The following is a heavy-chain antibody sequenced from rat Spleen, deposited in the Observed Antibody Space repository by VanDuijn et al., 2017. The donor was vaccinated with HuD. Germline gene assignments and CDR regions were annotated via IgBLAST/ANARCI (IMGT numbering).Heavy chain of an antibody. CDR3: ARSNY. J-gene: IGHJ2*01. CDR2: ISSGGST. Sequence: QVQLKESGPDLVQPSQTLSLTCTVSGFSLTSYGVSWVRQPPGKGLEWIAAISSGGSTYYNSVLKSRLSISRDTSKSQVFLKMNSLQTEDTAMYFCARSNYWGQGVMVTVSS. CDR1: GFSLTSYG. V-gene: IGHV2S8*01.